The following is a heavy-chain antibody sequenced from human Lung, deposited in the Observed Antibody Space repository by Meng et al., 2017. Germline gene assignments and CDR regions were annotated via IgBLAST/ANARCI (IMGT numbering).Heavy chain of an antibody. Sequence: QGPLQQGGAGLLKPSEPLSRTCVVSGGSFSDYDWSWIRQPPGKGLEWIGEINHSGSTNYNPSLESRATISVDTSQNNLSLKLSSVTAADSAVYYCARGPTTMAHDFDYWGQGTLVTVSS. CDR1: GGSFSDYD. CDR2: INHSGST. D-gene: IGHD4-11*01. CDR3: ARGPTTMAHDFDY. V-gene: IGHV4-34*01. J-gene: IGHJ4*02.